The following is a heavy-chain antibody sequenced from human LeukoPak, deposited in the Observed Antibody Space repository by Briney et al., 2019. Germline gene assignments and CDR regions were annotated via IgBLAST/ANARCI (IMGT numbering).Heavy chain of an antibody. Sequence: SETLSLTCTVSGGSISSYYWTWIRQPPGKGLEWIGSIYYSGSTYYNPSLKSRVTISVDTSKNQFSLKLSSVTAADTAVYYCARHYCRGGSCYYYYGMDVWGQGTTVTVSS. CDR1: GGSISSYY. CDR2: IYYSGST. CDR3: ARHYCRGGSCYYYYGMDV. D-gene: IGHD2-15*01. V-gene: IGHV4-59*05. J-gene: IGHJ6*02.